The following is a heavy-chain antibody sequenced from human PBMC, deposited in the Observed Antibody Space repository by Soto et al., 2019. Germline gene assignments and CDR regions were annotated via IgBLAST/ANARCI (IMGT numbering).Heavy chain of an antibody. D-gene: IGHD4-17*01. Sequence: SETLSLTCAVSGGSISSSNWWSWVRQPPGKGLEWIGEIYHSGSTNYNPSLKSRVTISVDKSKNQLSLKLNSVTAADTAVYYCARDGDDRGGYYYYGMDVWGQGTTVTVSS. J-gene: IGHJ6*02. CDR1: GGSISSSNW. V-gene: IGHV4-4*02. CDR2: IYHSGST. CDR3: ARDGDDRGGYYYYGMDV.